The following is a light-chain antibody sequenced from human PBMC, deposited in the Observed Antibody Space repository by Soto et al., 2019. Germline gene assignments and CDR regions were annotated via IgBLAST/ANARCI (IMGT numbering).Light chain of an antibody. CDR2: DVS. CDR1: QSVGGD. J-gene: IGKJ4*01. Sequence: EIVLTQSPATLSLSPGERATLSCRASQSVGGDLVWYQQKPGQAPRLLIYDVSNRATGIPARFSGSGSGTDFTLTISSLEREDFATYYCQQRSKWPLTFGGGTKVE. CDR3: QQRSKWPLT. V-gene: IGKV3-11*01.